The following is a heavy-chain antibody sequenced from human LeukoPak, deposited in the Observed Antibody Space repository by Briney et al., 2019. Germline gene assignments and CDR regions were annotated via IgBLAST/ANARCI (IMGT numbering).Heavy chain of an antibody. Sequence: PSETLSLTCTVSGGSISSSSYYWGWIRQPPGKGLEWIGSIYHSGSTYYNPYLKSRVTISVDTSKNQFSLKLSSVTAADTAVYYCARDYGGNDGDYWGQGTLVTVSS. D-gene: IGHD4-23*01. J-gene: IGHJ4*02. CDR1: GGSISSSSYY. CDR3: ARDYGGNDGDY. V-gene: IGHV4-39*07. CDR2: IYHSGST.